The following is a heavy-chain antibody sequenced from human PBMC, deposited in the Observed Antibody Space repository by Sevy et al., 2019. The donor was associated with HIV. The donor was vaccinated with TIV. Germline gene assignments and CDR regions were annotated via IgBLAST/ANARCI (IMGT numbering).Heavy chain of an antibody. CDR1: GYTFSTYG. CDR3: ATLSTARGTFNWFDP. Sequence: ASVKVSCKASGYTFSTYGISWVRQAPGQGLEWMGWIGAYNGNIKCAQKFEDRVTMTTDTSMSTAYMDLKSLRSDDTAVYFCATLSTARGTFNWFDPWGQGTLVTVSS. J-gene: IGHJ5*02. V-gene: IGHV1-18*01. CDR2: IGAYNGNI. D-gene: IGHD3-10*01.